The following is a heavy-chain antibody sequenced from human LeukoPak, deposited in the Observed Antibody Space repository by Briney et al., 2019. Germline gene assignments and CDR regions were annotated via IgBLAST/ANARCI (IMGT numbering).Heavy chain of an antibody. J-gene: IGHJ3*02. V-gene: IGHV3-23*01. CDR3: AKSPTVDAAFDI. CDR2: IGYTGDST. Sequence: PGGSLRLSCAASGFTFSSYAMNWVRQAPGKGLEWVSGIGYTGDSTFYADSVKGRFTVSRDSSKNTLFLLMNSLRAEDTALYYCAKSPTVDAAFDIWGQGTMVTVSS. CDR1: GFTFSSYA. D-gene: IGHD4-23*01.